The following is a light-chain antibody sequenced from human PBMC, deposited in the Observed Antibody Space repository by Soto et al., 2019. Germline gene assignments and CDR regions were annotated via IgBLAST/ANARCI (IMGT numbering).Light chain of an antibody. CDR1: GSNIGNNY. Sequence: QSVLTQPPSVSAAPGQKVTISCSGGGSNIGNNYVSWYQQLPGTAPKLLIYENNKRPSGIPDRFSGSKFGTSATLGITGLQTGDEADYYCGTWDSSLSAWVFGGGTKLTVL. V-gene: IGLV1-51*02. CDR2: ENN. J-gene: IGLJ3*02. CDR3: GTWDSSLSAWV.